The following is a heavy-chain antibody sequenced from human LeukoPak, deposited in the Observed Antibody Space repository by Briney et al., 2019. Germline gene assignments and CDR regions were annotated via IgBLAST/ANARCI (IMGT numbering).Heavy chain of an antibody. CDR3: ARDHRYDYVWGSYRDYYFDY. J-gene: IGHJ4*02. V-gene: IGHV3-11*06. D-gene: IGHD3-16*02. CDR1: GFTFSDYY. Sequence: EGSLRLSCAASGFTFSDYYMNWIRQAPGKGLEWVSYISSSSSHTKYADSVKGRFTISRDNAKNSLYLQMNSLRAEDTAVYYCARDHRYDYVWGSYRDYYFDYWGQGTLVTVSS. CDR2: ISSSSSHT.